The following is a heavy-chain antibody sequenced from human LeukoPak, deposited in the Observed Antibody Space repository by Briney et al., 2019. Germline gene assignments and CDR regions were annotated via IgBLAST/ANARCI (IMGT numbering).Heavy chain of an antibody. D-gene: IGHD1-1*01. Sequence: PSETLSLTCAFSSASVSSYYWSWIRQPPGKGLEWIGYIYRSGSTNYNPSLKSRVTISLDTSKNQFSLKLSSVTAADTAVYYCVRPSGMGPAFDIWGQGTMVTVSS. V-gene: IGHV4-59*08. CDR1: SASVSSYY. J-gene: IGHJ3*02. CDR3: VRPSGMGPAFDI. CDR2: IYRSGST.